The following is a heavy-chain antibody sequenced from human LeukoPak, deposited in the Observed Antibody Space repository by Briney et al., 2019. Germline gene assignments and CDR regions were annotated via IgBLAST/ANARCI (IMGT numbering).Heavy chain of an antibody. V-gene: IGHV5-51*01. CDR2: IYPGDSDT. CDR1: GYSFTSYW. D-gene: IGHD5-12*01. J-gene: IGHJ4*02. CDR3: ARQKVYSGYDQANDY. Sequence: GESLKISCKGSGYSFTSYWIGWVRQMPGKGLEWMGIIYPGDSDTRYSPSFQGQVTISADKSISTAYLQWSSLKASDTAMYYCARQKVYSGYDQANDYWGQGTLVTVSS.